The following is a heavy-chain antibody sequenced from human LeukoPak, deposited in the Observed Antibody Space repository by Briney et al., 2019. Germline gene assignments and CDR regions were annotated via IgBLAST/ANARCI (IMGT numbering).Heavy chain of an antibody. V-gene: IGHV4-34*01. J-gene: IGHJ4*02. CDR1: GGSFSGYD. D-gene: IGHD3-16*02. Sequence: SETLSLTCAVHGGSFSGYDWSWIRQPPGKGLEWIGEINNSGSTNYNPSLKSRDTISVDTSKKQFSLKLRSVTAADTAVYYCARARMGVWGSYCLFDYWGQGTLVTVSS. CDR3: ARARMGVWGSYCLFDY. CDR2: INNSGST.